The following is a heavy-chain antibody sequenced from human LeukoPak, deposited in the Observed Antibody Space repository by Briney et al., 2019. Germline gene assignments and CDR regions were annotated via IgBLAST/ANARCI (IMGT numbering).Heavy chain of an antibody. CDR3: ARGRDDGYCSSTSCYTGWFDP. Sequence: GGSLRLSCAASGFTFSSYGMHWVRQAPGKGLEWVAVISYDGSNKYYADSVKGRFTISRDNAKNTLYLQMNSLRAEDTAVYYCARGRDDGYCSSTSCYTGWFDPWGQGTLVTVSS. CDR2: ISYDGSNK. J-gene: IGHJ5*02. V-gene: IGHV3-30*03. CDR1: GFTFSSYG. D-gene: IGHD2-2*02.